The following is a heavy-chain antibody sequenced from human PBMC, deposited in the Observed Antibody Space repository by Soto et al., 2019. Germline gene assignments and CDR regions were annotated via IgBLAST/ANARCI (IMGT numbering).Heavy chain of an antibody. D-gene: IGHD3-16*01. V-gene: IGHV3-48*02. Sequence: EVQLVESGGGLVQPGGSLRLSCAASGFTFSLYSMSWVRQAPGKGLEWVSYISRSSTGIHYADSVKGRFTISRDDATNSMHLKMNSLRDGDTAVYYCAGAVTWGLDVWGQGTTVSISS. CDR2: ISRSSTGI. CDR3: AGAVTWGLDV. J-gene: IGHJ6*02. CDR1: GFTFSLYS.